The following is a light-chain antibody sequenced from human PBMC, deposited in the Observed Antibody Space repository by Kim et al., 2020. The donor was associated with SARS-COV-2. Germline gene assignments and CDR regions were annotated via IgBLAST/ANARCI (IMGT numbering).Light chain of an antibody. CDR2: KVS. CDR1: KSNIYSDGNTN. CDR3: MQGTHWPFS. J-gene: IGKJ3*01. Sequence: PAAISYRERKSNIYSDGNTNLNGFSQRPGKTAKRIIYKVSNRDSGVPERVRGSGSGTDFTLQISRVEAEDVGVYDCMQGTHWPFSLGPGTKMDIK. V-gene: IGKV2-30*01.